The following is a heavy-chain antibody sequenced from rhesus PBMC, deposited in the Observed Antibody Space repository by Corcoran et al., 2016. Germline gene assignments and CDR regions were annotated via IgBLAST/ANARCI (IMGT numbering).Heavy chain of an antibody. V-gene: IGHV4-65*01. CDR3: ARASNYYGLDS. CDR2: ISGSGGST. CDR1: GGSVSSSNW. J-gene: IGHJ6*01. Sequence: QVQLQESGPGLVKPSETLSLTCAVSGGSVSSSNWRSWICQPPGKGLEWSGYISGSGGSTNCNPAHRGRGTISTDTSKNQFSLTLSSVTAADTAVYYCARASNYYGLDSWGQGVVVTVSS.